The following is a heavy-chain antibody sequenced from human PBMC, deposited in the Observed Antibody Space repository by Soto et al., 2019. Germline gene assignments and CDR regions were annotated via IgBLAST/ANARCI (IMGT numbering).Heavy chain of an antibody. CDR3: AKNPPCSSTSCSSYYFDY. D-gene: IGHD2-2*01. Sequence: VGSLRLSCAASGFTFSSYGMHWVRQAPGKGLEWVAVISYDGSNKYYADSVKGRFTISRDNSKNTLYLQMNSLRAEDTAVYYCAKNPPCSSTSCSSYYFDYCGQGTLVTVSS. CDR1: GFTFSSYG. J-gene: IGHJ4*02. CDR2: ISYDGSNK. V-gene: IGHV3-30*18.